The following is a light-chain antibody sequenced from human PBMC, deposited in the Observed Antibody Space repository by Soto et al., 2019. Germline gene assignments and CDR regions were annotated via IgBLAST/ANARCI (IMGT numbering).Light chain of an antibody. CDR3: QQYANSPLLT. J-gene: IGKJ4*01. CDR1: QTIGRNY. CDR2: GTS. Sequence: EIVLTQSPGTLSLSPGETATLSCRASQTIGRNYLAWYQQKPGQAPRLLIFGTSTRATGIPDRFSGSGSGKDFTLSISRLEPEDFAVYYCQQYANSPLLTFGGGTKVEIK. V-gene: IGKV3-20*01.